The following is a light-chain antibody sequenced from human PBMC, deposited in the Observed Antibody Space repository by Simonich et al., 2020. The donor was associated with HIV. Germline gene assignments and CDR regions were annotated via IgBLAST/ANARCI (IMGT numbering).Light chain of an antibody. CDR3: CSYAGSSTWV. J-gene: IGLJ3*02. CDR1: SSDIGDYDY. Sequence: QSALTQPAAVSGSPGQSITIFCTGTSSDIGDYDYVSWYQQHPGKAPKLMIYDVSKRPSVVANSFSGSWPGNTASLTISGLQAGDEADYYCCSYAGSSTWVFGGGTKLTVL. V-gene: IGLV2-23*02. CDR2: DVS.